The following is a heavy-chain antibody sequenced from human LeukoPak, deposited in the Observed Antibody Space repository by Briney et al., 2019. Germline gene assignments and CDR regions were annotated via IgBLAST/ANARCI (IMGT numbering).Heavy chain of an antibody. CDR2: ISSSGSTI. CDR3: AKAMAASGSLPEH. V-gene: IGHV3-11*01. J-gene: IGHJ1*01. Sequence: PGGSLRLSCAASGFTFSDYYMSWIRQAPGKGLEWVSYISSSGSTIYYADSVKGRFTISRDNAKNSLYLQMNSLRAEDTAVYYCAKAMAASGSLPEHWGQGTLVTVSS. CDR1: GFTFSDYY. D-gene: IGHD2-15*01.